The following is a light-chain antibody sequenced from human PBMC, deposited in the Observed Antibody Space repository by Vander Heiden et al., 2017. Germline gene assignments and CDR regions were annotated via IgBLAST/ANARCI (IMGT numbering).Light chain of an antibody. Sequence: EIVMTQSPAILSASPGERATLSCRASRSVSANLAWYQQKPGQAPRLIIYGTSTRATGVPARFSGSGSGTQFILSISRLQSEDFALYYYQQYSDWPRTFGQGTKVEIK. CDR1: RSVSAN. J-gene: IGKJ1*01. CDR3: QQYSDWPRT. CDR2: GTS. V-gene: IGKV3-15*01.